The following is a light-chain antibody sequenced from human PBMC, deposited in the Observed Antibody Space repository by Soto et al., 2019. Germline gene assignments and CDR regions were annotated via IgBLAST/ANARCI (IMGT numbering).Light chain of an antibody. J-gene: IGKJ3*01. CDR1: QGISNY. Sequence: DIPMTQSPSSLSASVGDSVTITCRASQGISNYLAWYQQKPGKVPKLLIYAASTLQSGVPSRFSGSGSGTDFTLTISGLQPEDVATYYCQKYNSAPRTFGPGTKVDIK. CDR3: QKYNSAPRT. CDR2: AAS. V-gene: IGKV1-27*01.